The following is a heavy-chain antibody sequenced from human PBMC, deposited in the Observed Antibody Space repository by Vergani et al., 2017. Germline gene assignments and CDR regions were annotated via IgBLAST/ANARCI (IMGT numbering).Heavy chain of an antibody. CDR3: AKGKYQLFNVGAFDY. Sequence: EVQLLESGGGLVQPGGSLRLSCAASGFTFSSYAMSWVRQAPGKGLEWVSAICGSGGSTYYADSVKGRFTISRDNSKNTLYLQMNSLRAEDTAVDYCAKGKYQLFNVGAFDYWGQGTLVTVSS. J-gene: IGHJ4*02. CDR2: ICGSGGST. V-gene: IGHV3-23*01. D-gene: IGHD2-2*01. CDR1: GFTFSSYA.